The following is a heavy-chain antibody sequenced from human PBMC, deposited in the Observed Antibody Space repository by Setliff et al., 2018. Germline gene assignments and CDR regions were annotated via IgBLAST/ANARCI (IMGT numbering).Heavy chain of an antibody. J-gene: IGHJ4*02. CDR3: ARYYDSSGYYDADFDY. V-gene: IGHV4-34*01. D-gene: IGHD3-22*01. Sequence: SETLSLTCAAYGGSCSGYYWSWIRQPPGKGLEWSGEINHSESTNYNPSLKSRFTISVDTSKNQFSLKLSSVTAADTAVYYCARYYDSSGYYDADFDYWGQGTLVTVSS. CDR2: INHSEST. CDR1: GGSCSGYY.